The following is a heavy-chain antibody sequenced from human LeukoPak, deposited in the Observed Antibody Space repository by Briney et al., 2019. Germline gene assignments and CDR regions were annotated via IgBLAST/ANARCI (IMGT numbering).Heavy chain of an antibody. CDR1: GFVSSDVW. J-gene: IGHJ4*02. CDR2: IRSTVDGGTT. CDR3: TRDFNYAND. V-gene: IGHV3-15*01. D-gene: IGHD3-16*01. Sequence: GGSLRLSGAASGFVSSDVWMSWVRQAPGKGLEWVGRIRSTVDGGTTDYAVPVKGRFTISRHDSRNMLYLQMSSLKTEDTAVYYCTRDFNYANDWGQGTLVTVSS.